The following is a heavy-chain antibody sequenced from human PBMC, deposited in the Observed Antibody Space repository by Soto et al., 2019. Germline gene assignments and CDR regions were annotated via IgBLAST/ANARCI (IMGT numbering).Heavy chain of an antibody. J-gene: IGHJ5*02. D-gene: IGHD6-19*01. CDR1: GASISSDNYY. Sequence: PSETLSLTCSVSGASISSDNYYWGWIRQTPGKGLEWIGSIYYSGNTYYNPSLKSRLTISVDTSKSQFSLTLSSVTPEDTAVYYCARDLQQWLGVFDPWGQGTLVTVSS. CDR3: ARDLQQWLGVFDP. CDR2: IYYSGNT. V-gene: IGHV4-39*02.